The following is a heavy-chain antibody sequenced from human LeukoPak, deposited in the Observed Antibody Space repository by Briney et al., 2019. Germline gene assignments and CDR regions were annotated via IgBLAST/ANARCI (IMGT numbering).Heavy chain of an antibody. V-gene: IGHV4-59*01. D-gene: IGHD3-3*01. Sequence: SETLSLTCTVSGGFISGYYWSWLRQPPGKGLEWIGYISDSGSPDYNPSLKSRVAISVDTSKNQVSLKVSSVTAADTAVYYCARDHRLLSGKKWNYYGMDVWGQGTTVTVSS. J-gene: IGHJ6*02. CDR1: GGFISGYY. CDR3: ARDHRLLSGKKWNYYGMDV. CDR2: ISDSGSP.